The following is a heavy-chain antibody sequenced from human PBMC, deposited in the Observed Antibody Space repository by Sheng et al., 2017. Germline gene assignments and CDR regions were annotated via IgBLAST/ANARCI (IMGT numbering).Heavy chain of an antibody. CDR3: ARGWPLPQAYYYYYYGMDV. CDR1: GGSFSGYY. V-gene: IGHV4-34*01. J-gene: IGHJ6*02. CDR2: INHSGST. Sequence: QVQLQQWGAGLLKPSETLSLTCAVYGGSFSGYYWSWIRQPPGKGLEWIGEINHSGSTNYNPSLKSRVTISVDTSKNQFSLKLSSVTAADTAVYYXARGWPLPQAYYYYYYGMDVWGQGTTVTVSS.